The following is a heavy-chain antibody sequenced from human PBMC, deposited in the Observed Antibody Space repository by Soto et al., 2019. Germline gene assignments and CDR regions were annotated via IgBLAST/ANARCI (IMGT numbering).Heavy chain of an antibody. CDR1: GFTFSSYG. J-gene: IGHJ5*02. D-gene: IGHD2-2*01. Sequence: PGGSLRLSCAASGFTFSSYGMNWVRQAPGKGLEWVSSISSNGSYIYYADSVRGRFTISRDNAKNSLYLRMNSLRADDTAVYYCARRPGYCSSTSCYYSWFDPWGQGTLVTFSS. CDR2: ISSNGSYI. V-gene: IGHV3-21*01. CDR3: ARRPGYCSSTSCYYSWFDP.